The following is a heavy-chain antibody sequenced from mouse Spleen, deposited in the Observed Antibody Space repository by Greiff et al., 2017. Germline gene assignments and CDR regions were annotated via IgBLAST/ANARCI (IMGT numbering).Heavy chain of an antibody. J-gene: IGHJ2*01. V-gene: IGHV3-6*01. CDR1: GYSITSGYY. Sequence: EVQLVESGPGLVKPSQSLSLTCSVTGYSITSGYYWNWIRQFPGNKLEWMGYISYDGSNNYNPSLKNRISITRDTSKNQFFLKLNSVTTEDTATYYCARESYDGYYVGYFDYWGQGTTLTVSS. CDR3: ARESYDGYYVGYFDY. CDR2: ISYDGSN. D-gene: IGHD2-3*01.